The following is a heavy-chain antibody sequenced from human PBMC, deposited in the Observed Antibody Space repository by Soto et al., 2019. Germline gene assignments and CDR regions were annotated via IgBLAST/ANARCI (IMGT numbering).Heavy chain of an antibody. CDR1: GYTFTSYY. CDR3: ARVPSGGSIYDRVRYSGMDV. D-gene: IGHD2-15*01. J-gene: IGHJ6*02. CDR2: MNPNSGNT. Sequence: ASVKVSCKASGYTFTSYYMHWVRQATGQGLEWMGWMNPNSGNTGYAQKFQGRVTMTRNTSISTAYMELSSLRSEDTAVYYCARVPSGGSIYDRVRYSGMDVWGPGTTVTVP. V-gene: IGHV1-8*02.